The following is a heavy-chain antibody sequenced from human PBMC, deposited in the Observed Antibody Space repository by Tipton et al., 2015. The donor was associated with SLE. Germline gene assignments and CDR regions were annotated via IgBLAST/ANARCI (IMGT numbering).Heavy chain of an antibody. CDR1: GFTFSSYE. CDR2: IYSGGST. CDR3: ARDSYCSSTSCYVAGMVV. V-gene: IGHV3-53*05. D-gene: IGHD2-2*01. Sequence: SLRLSCAASGFTFSSYEMNWVRQAPGKGLEWVSVIYSGGSTYYADSVKGRFTISRDNSKNTLYLQMNSLRAEDTAVYYCARDSYCSSTSCYVAGMVVWGQGTTVTVSS. J-gene: IGHJ6*02.